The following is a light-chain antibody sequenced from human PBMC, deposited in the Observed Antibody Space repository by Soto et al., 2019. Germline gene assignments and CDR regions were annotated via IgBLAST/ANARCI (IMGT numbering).Light chain of an antibody. J-gene: IGLJ3*02. CDR2: EGT. Sequence: QSALTQPPSASGSPGQSVAISCTGTNSDIGNYNFVSWYQQHPGKAPRLIIYEGTKRPSGISHRFSGSKSDNTASLTISGLRAEDEAHYHCCSYAGSRTFVFGGGTKVTVL. V-gene: IGLV2-23*01. CDR3: CSYAGSRTFV. CDR1: NSDIGNYNF.